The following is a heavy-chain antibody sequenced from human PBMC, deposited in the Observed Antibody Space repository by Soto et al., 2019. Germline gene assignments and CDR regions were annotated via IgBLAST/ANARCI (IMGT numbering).Heavy chain of an antibody. CDR1: GGSISSSNW. CDR3: ARVPSIAAAGTVAHYYYYGMGV. J-gene: IGHJ6*02. Sequence: QVQLQESGPGLVKPSGTLSLTCAVSGGSISSSNWWSWVRQPPGKGLEWIGEIYHSGSTNYNPSLKSRVTISVDKSKNQFSLKLSSVTAADTAVYYCARVPSIAAAGTVAHYYYYGMGVWGQGTTVTVSS. CDR2: IYHSGST. V-gene: IGHV4-4*02. D-gene: IGHD6-13*01.